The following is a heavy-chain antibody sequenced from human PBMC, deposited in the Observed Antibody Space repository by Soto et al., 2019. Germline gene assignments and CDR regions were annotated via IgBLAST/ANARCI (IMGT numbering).Heavy chain of an antibody. Sequence: QVQLQESGPGLVKPSGTLSLTCAVSGGSISSSNWWSWVRQPPGKGLEWIGEIYHSGSTNYNPSLKRRVTISVDKSQNQFSLKLSSVIAADTAVYYCARDLGSGSYDLTWFDPWVQGPLVTVSS. CDR2: IYHSGST. CDR1: GGSISSSNW. J-gene: IGHJ5*02. CDR3: ARDLGSGSYDLTWFDP. V-gene: IGHV4-4*02. D-gene: IGHD1-26*01.